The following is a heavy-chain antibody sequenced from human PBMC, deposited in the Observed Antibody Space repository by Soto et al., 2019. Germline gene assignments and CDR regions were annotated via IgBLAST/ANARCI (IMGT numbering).Heavy chain of an antibody. CDR1: GGSISSYY. CDR3: ARGVGRVGTKGDY. CDR2: IYYSGST. V-gene: IGHV4-59*01. D-gene: IGHD5-12*01. J-gene: IGHJ4*02. Sequence: SETLSLTCTVSGGSISSYYWSWIRQPPGKGLEWIGYIYYSGSTNYNPSLKSRVTISVDTSKNQFSLKLSSVTAADTAVYYCARGVGRVGTKGDYWGQGTLVTVSS.